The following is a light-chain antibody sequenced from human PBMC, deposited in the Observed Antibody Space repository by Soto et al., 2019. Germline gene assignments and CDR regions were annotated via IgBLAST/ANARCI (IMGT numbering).Light chain of an antibody. CDR2: GAS. J-gene: IGKJ1*01. CDR1: QGISNY. V-gene: IGKV1-27*01. CDR3: QNYHNAFPT. Sequence: DIQMTQSPSSLSASVGDRVTITCRASQGISNYIAWYQQKPGKVPKLLIYGASTLQSGVPSRFSGSGSGTDFTLTISSLQPEDVATYSCQNYHNAFPTFGQGTKVEIK.